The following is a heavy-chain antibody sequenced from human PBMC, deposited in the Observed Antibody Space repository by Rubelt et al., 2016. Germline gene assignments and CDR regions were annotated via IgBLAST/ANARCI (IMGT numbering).Heavy chain of an antibody. CDR2: MNPNSGTT. CDR1: GYTFTSYG. Sequence: QVQLVQSGAEVKKPGASVKVSCKASGYTFTSYGISWVRQAPGQGLEWMGWMNPNSGTTGYAQKFRGGGTMTRNTSIGTAYMVLSSLRYEDTAVYYCARALTRTLTTDPYHFDYWGQGTLVTVSS. CDR3: ARALTRTLTTDPYHFDY. V-gene: IGHV1-8*02. D-gene: IGHD4-17*01. J-gene: IGHJ4*02.